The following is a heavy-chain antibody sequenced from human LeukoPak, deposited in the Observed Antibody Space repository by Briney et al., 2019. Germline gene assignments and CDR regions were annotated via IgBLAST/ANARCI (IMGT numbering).Heavy chain of an antibody. CDR3: ARDLDNWNYVFDY. CDR1: GFTFSSYA. D-gene: IGHD1-7*01. Sequence: GVSLRLSCAASGFTFSSYAMHCVRQSPGKGREWVAVISDEGINKYYADSVKGRFTISRDNSKNTLYLQMNRLRAEDTAVYYCARDLDNWNYVFDYWGQGTLVTVSS. V-gene: IGHV3-30*01. J-gene: IGHJ4*02. CDR2: ISDEGINK.